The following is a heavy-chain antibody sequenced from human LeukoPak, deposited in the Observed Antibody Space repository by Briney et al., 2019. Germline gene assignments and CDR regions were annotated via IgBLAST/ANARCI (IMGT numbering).Heavy chain of an antibody. J-gene: IGHJ6*02. CDR1: GYTFTSYA. V-gene: IGHV1-3*01. Sequence: GASVKVSCKASGYTFTSYAMHWMRQAPGQGLEWMGWINGDNGNTKYSQKLQGRVTITGDTSASTAYMELSSLRSEDTAVYYCARGYCSSTSCYMDVWGQGTTVT. D-gene: IGHD2-2*01. CDR3: ARGYCSSTSCYMDV. CDR2: INGDNGNT.